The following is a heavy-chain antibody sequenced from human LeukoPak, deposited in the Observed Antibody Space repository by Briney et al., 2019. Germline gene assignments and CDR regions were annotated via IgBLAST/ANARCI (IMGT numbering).Heavy chain of an antibody. CDR2: IRYDGGKT. D-gene: IGHD6-19*01. CDR1: GFTFNKYG. Sequence: PGGSLRLSCAASGFTFNKYGIHWVRQAPGKGLEWVSFIRYDGGKTYYTASVKGRFSISGDNANNTVDLQMNSLRPEDTAVYYCAKDFLDVTVAGTLDQWGQGTLVIVSS. V-gene: IGHV3-30*02. J-gene: IGHJ4*02. CDR3: AKDFLDVTVAGTLDQ.